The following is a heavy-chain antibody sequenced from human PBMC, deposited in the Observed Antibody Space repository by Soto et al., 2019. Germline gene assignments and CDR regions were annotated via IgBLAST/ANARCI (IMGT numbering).Heavy chain of an antibody. J-gene: IGHJ6*02. CDR1: GGSISSSSYY. V-gene: IGHV4-39*01. CDR3: ARWGSGWYYYYYGMDV. CDR2: IYYSGST. D-gene: IGHD6-19*01. Sequence: SETLSLTCTVSGGSISSSSYYWGWIRQPPXKGLEWIGSIYYSGSTYYNPSLKSRVTISVDTSKNQFSLKLSSVTAADTAVYYCARWGSGWYYYYYGMDVWGQGTTVTVSS.